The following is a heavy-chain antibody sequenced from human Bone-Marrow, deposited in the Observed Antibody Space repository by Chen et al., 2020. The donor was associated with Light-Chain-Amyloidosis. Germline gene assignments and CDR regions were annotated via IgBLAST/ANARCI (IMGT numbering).Heavy chain of an antibody. J-gene: IGHJ4*02. CDR3: ARRRDGYNFDY. V-gene: IGHV5-51*01. Sequence: EQSGPEVKKPGESLKISCKGSGYTFPNYWIGWVRQMPGKGLEWMWVIYPDDSDARYSPSFEGQVTISADKSITTAYLQWRSLKASDTAMYYCARRRDGYNFDYWGQGTLVTVSS. CDR1: GYTFPNYW. D-gene: IGHD5-12*01. CDR2: IYPDDSDA.